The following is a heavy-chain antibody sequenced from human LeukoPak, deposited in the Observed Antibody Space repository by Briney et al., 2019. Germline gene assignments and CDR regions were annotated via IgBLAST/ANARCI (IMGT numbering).Heavy chain of an antibody. CDR2: IYYSGCT. CDR1: GGSFSSGGFC. CDR3: ARAHGAGYYMDV. J-gene: IGHJ6*03. D-gene: IGHD3-10*01. Sequence: RTSQTLSLTCTVSGGSFSSGGFCWRWLRQHPGKGLEGIGYIYYSGCTYYNPSRKSRITISVDTAKSQFSLELGSVTAADTAVYYCARAHGAGYYMDVWGKGTTVTVSS. V-gene: IGHV4-31*03.